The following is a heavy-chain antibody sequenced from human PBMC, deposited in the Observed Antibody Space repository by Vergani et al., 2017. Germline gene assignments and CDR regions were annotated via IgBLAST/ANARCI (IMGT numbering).Heavy chain of an antibody. CDR3: ARHDRFYYYDGMDV. D-gene: IGHD3-9*01. Sequence: EVQLVQSGAEVKTPGESLRISCTGSGYSFTSYWISWVRQTPGKGLVWMGRIDPSDSYTNYSPSFQGHVTISADKSISTAYLQWSSLKASDTAMYYCARHDRFYYYDGMDVGGQGTTVTVSS. CDR2: IDPSDSYT. CDR1: GYSFTSYW. J-gene: IGHJ6*02. V-gene: IGHV5-10-1*01.